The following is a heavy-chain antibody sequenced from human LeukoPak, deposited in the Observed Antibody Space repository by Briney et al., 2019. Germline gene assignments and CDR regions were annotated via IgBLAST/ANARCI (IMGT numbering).Heavy chain of an antibody. CDR2: ISYDGSNK. D-gene: IGHD3-22*01. V-gene: IGHV3-30*04. CDR3: ELGPDSSGYYPSY. CDR1: GFTFSSYA. Sequence: PGRSLRLSCAASGFTFSSYAMHWVRQAPGKGLEWVAVISYDGSNKYYADSVKGRFTISRDNSKNTLYLQMNSLRAEDTAVYYCELGPDSSGYYPSYWGQGTLVTVSS. J-gene: IGHJ4*02.